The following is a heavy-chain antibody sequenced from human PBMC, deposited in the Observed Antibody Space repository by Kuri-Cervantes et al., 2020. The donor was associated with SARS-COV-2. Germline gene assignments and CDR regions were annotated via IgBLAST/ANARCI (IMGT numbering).Heavy chain of an antibody. V-gene: IGHV4-39*01. J-gene: IGHJ4*02. CDR2: IYFSGST. D-gene: IGHD3-9*01. CDR1: GGSISSSGHY. Sequence: SETLSLTCSVSGGSISSSGHYWGWVRQPPGKGLEWIGSIYFSGSTYYTPSLKSRVTISVDTSKNQFSLKPTSVTATDTAVYYCGRQASDWHIDYWGQGTLVTVSS. CDR3: GRQASDWHIDY.